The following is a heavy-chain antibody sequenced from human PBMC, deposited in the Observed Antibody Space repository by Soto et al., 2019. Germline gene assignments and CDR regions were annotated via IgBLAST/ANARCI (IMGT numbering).Heavy chain of an antibody. CDR2: IYYSGST. D-gene: IGHD5-18*01. CDR1: GGSISSGDYY. V-gene: IGHV4-30-4*01. Sequence: QVQLQESGPGLVKPSQTLSLTCTVSGGSISSGDYYWSWIRQPPGKGLEWIGYIYYSGSTYYNPSLQSRVTISVDTSKNQFSLKLSSVTAADTAVYYCARDTAAGYYYYGMDVWGQGTTVTVSS. CDR3: ARDTAAGYYYYGMDV. J-gene: IGHJ6*02.